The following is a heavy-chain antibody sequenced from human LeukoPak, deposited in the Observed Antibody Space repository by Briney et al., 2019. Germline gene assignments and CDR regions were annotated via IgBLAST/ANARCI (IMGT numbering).Heavy chain of an antibody. J-gene: IGHJ6*02. CDR2: IYTSGST. CDR3: ARGLGLWFGESVRGIGNYYYYYGMDV. V-gene: IGHV4-4*07. Sequence: SETLSLTCTVSGGSISSYYWSWIRQPAGKGLEWIGRIYTSGSTNYNPSLKSRVTMSVDTSKNQFSLKLGSVTAADTAVYYCARGLGLWFGESVRGIGNYYYYYGMDVWGQGTTVTVSS. CDR1: GGSISSYY. D-gene: IGHD3-10*01.